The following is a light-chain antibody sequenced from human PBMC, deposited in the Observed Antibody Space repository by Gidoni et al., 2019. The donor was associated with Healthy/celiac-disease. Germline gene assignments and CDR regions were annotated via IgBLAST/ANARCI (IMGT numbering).Light chain of an antibody. V-gene: IGKV1-5*01. CDR1: QSISSW. Sequence: DITMTQSPSTLSASVGARVTITCRASQSISSWLAWYQQKPGKAPKLLIYDASSLESGVPSRFSGSGSGTEFTLTISSLQPDDFATYYCQQYNSYSHTFGPGTKVDIK. J-gene: IGKJ3*01. CDR3: QQYNSYSHT. CDR2: DAS.